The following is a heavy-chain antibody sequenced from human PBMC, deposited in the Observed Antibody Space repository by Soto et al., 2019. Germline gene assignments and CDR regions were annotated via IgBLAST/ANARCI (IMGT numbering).Heavy chain of an antibody. J-gene: IGHJ5*02. V-gene: IGHV3-72*01. CDR3: ARRITGTPPADGGS. CDR1: GFTFSDHY. D-gene: IGHD1-7*01. CDR2: IRNIANSYTT. Sequence: EVQLVESGGDLVQPGGSLRLSCAVSGFTFSDHYMDWVRQAPGKRLEWVGRIRNIANSYTTDYAASVKGRFTISRDDSKNSPYLQMNSLKTEDTAMYYCARRITGTPPADGGSWGQGTLVTVSS.